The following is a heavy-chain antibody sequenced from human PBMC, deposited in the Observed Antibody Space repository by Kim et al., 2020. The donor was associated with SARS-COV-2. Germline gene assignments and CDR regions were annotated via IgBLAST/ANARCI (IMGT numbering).Heavy chain of an antibody. Sequence: ASVKVSCKASGYTFTSYGISWVRQAPGQGLEWMGWISAYNGNTNYAQKLQGRVTMTTDTSTSTAYMELRSLRSDDTAVYYCARNPGASGSSTIGAFDIWGQGTMVTVSS. V-gene: IGHV1-18*01. D-gene: IGHD1-26*01. CDR2: ISAYNGNT. CDR1: GYTFTSYG. J-gene: IGHJ3*02. CDR3: ARNPGASGSSTIGAFDI.